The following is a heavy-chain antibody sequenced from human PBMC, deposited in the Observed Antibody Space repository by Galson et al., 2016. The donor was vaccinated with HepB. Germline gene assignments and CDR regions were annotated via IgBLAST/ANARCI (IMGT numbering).Heavy chain of an antibody. V-gene: IGHV1-69*06. CDR1: GGTFSNFA. J-gene: IGHJ5*02. Sequence: SVKVSCKASGGTFSNFAISWLRQAPGQGLEWMGGIIPLFGATNYAQKFQGRVPITADKSTTTVYMDLSSLRSEDTAVYYCARGGGITRVRGVMPGWFDPWGQGTLVTVSS. D-gene: IGHD3-10*01. CDR3: ARGGGITRVRGVMPGWFDP. CDR2: IIPLFGAT.